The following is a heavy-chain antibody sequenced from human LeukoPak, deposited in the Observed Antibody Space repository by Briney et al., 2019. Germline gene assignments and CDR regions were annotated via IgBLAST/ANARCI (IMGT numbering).Heavy chain of an antibody. J-gene: IGHJ3*02. CDR1: GYTLTELS. CDR2: FDPEDGET. D-gene: IGHD3-22*01. CDR3: ARDRTYYYDRVSPEDAFDI. V-gene: IGHV1-24*01. Sequence: ASVKVSCKVSGYTLTELSMHWVRQAPGKGLEWMGGFDPEDGETIYAQKFQGRVTITADKSTSTAYMELSSLRSEDTAVYYCARDRTYYYDRVSPEDAFDIWGQGTMVTVSS.